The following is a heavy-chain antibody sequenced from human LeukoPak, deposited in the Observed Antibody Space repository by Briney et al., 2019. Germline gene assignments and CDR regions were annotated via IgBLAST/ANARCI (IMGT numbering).Heavy chain of an antibody. CDR1: GGSISSGGYY. CDR3: AGESPRGSYTDY. V-gene: IGHV4-31*03. CDR2: IYYSGST. D-gene: IGHD1-26*01. J-gene: IGHJ4*02. Sequence: PSETLSLTCTVSGGSISSGGYYWSWIRQHPGKGLEWIGYIYYSGSTYYNPSLKSRVTISVDTSKNQFSLKLSSVTAADTAVYYCAGESPRGSYTDYWGQGTLVTVSS.